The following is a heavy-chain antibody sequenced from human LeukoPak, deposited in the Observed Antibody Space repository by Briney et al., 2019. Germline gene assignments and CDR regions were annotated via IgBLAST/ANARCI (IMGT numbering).Heavy chain of an antibody. V-gene: IGHV3-23*01. CDR1: GFTFSSYA. J-gene: IGHJ5*02. CDR3: AREQNYWFGP. D-gene: IGHD1-7*01. CDR2: ISGSGGST. Sequence: PGGSLRLSCAASGFTFSSYAVSWVRQAPGKGLEWVSSISGSGGSTYSADSVKGRFTISRDSSKNTLYLQMNSLRAADTAVYYCAREQNYWFGPWGRGSLVTVSS.